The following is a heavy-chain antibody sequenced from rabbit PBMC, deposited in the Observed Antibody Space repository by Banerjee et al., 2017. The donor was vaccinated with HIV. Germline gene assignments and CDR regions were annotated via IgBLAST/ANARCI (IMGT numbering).Heavy chain of an antibody. CDR3: ARDYAGYPDTSLNL. V-gene: IGHV1S43*01. Sequence: QEQLVESGGDLVKPEGSLTLTCTASGFSFSYKYVMCWVRQAPGKGLEWIACIGASSGITWYASWVNGRFTISRSTSLSTVDLKMTGLTVADTATYFCARDYAGYPDTSLNLWGPGTLVTVS. D-gene: IGHD7-1*01. J-gene: IGHJ4*01. CDR1: GFSFSYKYV. CDR2: IGASSGIT.